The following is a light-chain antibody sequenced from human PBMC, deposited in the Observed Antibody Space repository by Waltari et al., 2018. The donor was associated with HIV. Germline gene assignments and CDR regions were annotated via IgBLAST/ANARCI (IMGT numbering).Light chain of an antibody. Sequence: EIVMTQSPATLSVSPGERATLSCRASQSVSSNLAWYQQKPGQAPRLLIYGASTRATGIAARFSGSGSGTDFTLTISSLQSEDFAVYYCQQYSNWPLTFGGGTKVEIK. CDR2: GAS. V-gene: IGKV3-15*01. CDR3: QQYSNWPLT. J-gene: IGKJ4*01. CDR1: QSVSSN.